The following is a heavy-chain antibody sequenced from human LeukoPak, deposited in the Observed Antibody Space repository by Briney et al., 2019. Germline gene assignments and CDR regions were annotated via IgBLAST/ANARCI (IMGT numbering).Heavy chain of an antibody. V-gene: IGHV1-18*04. Sequence: GASVKVSCKASGYTFTDYYMHWVRQAPGQGLEWMGWINSYNGNTQYAPKFKGRVTTTIDTSTSTAYMELRSLGSDDTAVYYCARRGNWNDFDYWGQGTLVIVSS. J-gene: IGHJ4*02. CDR3: ARRGNWNDFDY. CDR1: GYTFTDYY. D-gene: IGHD1-20*01. CDR2: INSYNGNT.